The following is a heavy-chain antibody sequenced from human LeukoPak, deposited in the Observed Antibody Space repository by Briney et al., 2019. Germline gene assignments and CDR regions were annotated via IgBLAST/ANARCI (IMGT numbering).Heavy chain of an antibody. J-gene: IGHJ6*02. CDR2: IKQDGSEK. Sequence: GGSLRLSCAASGFTFSSYWMSWVRQAPGKGLEWVANIKQDGSEKYYVDSVKGRFTISRDNAKNSLYLQMNSLRAEDTALYYCARTPRFIVGATYYYYGMDVWGQGTTVTVSS. V-gene: IGHV3-7*01. D-gene: IGHD1-26*01. CDR3: ARTPRFIVGATYYYYGMDV. CDR1: GFTFSSYW.